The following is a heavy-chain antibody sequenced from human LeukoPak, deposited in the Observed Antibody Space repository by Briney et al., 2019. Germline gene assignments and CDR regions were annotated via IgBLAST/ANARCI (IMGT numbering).Heavy chain of an antibody. D-gene: IGHD4-11*01. V-gene: IGHV4-59*01. Sequence: PSETLSLTCTVSGGSISSYYWSWIRQPPGKGLEWIGNINYDGSTNYNPSLKSRVTISVDTSKNQFSLKLSSVTAADTAVYYCARDVRTGGPLAVTTLYYYMDVWGKGTTVTVSS. CDR1: GGSISSYY. J-gene: IGHJ6*03. CDR3: ARDVRTGGPLAVTTLYYYMDV. CDR2: INYDGST.